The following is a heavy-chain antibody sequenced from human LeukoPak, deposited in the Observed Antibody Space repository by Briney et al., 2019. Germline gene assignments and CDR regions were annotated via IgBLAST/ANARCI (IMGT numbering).Heavy chain of an antibody. J-gene: IGHJ6*02. CDR3: AKDAHKLRFLEYGMDV. V-gene: IGHV3-30*18. Sequence: GGSLRISCAASGFTFSSYGMHWVRQAPGKGLEWVAVISYDGSNKYYADSVKGRFTISRDNSKNTLYLQMNSLRAEDTAVYYCAKDAHKLRFLEYGMDVWGQGTTVTVSS. CDR1: GFTFSSYG. CDR2: ISYDGSNK. D-gene: IGHD3-3*01.